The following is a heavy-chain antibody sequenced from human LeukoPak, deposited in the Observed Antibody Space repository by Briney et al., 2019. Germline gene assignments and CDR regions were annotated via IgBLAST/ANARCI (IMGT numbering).Heavy chain of an antibody. V-gene: IGHV4-59*08. J-gene: IGHJ4*02. D-gene: IGHD3-10*01. CDR1: GGSINSFY. CDR2: IHSNGGT. Sequence: SEPLSLTCSVSGGSINSFYWSWTRQPPGKGLEWIGYIHSNGGTNYNPSLKSRVTMSVDTSKNQFSLKLNSVTAADSAVYFCARHVSGIYGSRGDFDYWGQGTLVTVSS. CDR3: ARHVSGIYGSRGDFDY.